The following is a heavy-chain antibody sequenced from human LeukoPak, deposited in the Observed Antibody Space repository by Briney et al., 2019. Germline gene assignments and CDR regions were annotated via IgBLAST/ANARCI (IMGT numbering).Heavy chain of an antibody. CDR1: GFSFSTYW. CDR3: AREKRGNHY. J-gene: IGHJ4*02. CDR2: IKHDGGEK. D-gene: IGHD2/OR15-2a*01. V-gene: IGHV3-7*01. Sequence: GGSLTLSCAASGFSFSTYWMTWVRQAPGKGLEWVATIKHDGGEKYYVDSVKGRFTISRDNAKNSVHLQMKSLRAEDTAVYYCAREKRGNHYWGQGTLVTVSS.